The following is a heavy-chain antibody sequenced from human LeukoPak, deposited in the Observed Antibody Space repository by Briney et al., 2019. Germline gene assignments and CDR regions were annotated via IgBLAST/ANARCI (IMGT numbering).Heavy chain of an antibody. J-gene: IGHJ6*02. CDR1: GFTFSSYG. D-gene: IGHD4-11*01. V-gene: IGHV3-30*03. Sequence: QPGGSLRLSRAASGFTFSSYGMHWVRQAPGKGLEWVAVISYDGSNKYYADSVKGRFTISRDNSKNTLYLQMNSLRAEDTAVYYCAMKTTAYYYYGMDVWGQGTTVTVSS. CDR2: ISYDGSNK. CDR3: AMKTTAYYYYGMDV.